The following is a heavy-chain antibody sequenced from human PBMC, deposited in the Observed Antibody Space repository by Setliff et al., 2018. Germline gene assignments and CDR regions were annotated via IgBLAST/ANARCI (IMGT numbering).Heavy chain of an antibody. D-gene: IGHD3-10*01. Sequence: GSLRLSCAASGFTFSTYGLNWVRQAPGKGLEWVSSISSSSYIYYTDSVKGRFAISRDNAKNSLYLQMNSLRAEDTAVYYCAGRWGGSAYGMDVWGQGTTVTVSS. CDR3: AGRWGGSAYGMDV. V-gene: IGHV3-21*01. J-gene: IGHJ6*02. CDR2: ISSSSYI. CDR1: GFTFSTYG.